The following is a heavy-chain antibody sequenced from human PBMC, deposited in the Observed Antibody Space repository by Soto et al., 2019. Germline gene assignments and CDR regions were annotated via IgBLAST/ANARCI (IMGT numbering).Heavy chain of an antibody. V-gene: IGHV4-31*03. CDR3: ARDFDWYLDY. Sequence: TLSLTCTVSGASISRGGYSWSWIRQHPGKSQEWIGDIYYSGGTYYNPSLKSRVTISVDTSKNQFSLKLSSVTAADTAVYYCARDFDWYLDYWGQGTLVTVSS. J-gene: IGHJ4*02. D-gene: IGHD3-9*01. CDR2: IYYSGGT. CDR1: GASISRGGYS.